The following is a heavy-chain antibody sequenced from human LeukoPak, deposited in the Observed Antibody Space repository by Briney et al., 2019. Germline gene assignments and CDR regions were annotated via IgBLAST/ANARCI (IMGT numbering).Heavy chain of an antibody. V-gene: IGHV4-39*01. D-gene: IGHD1-7*01. J-gene: IGHJ4*02. Sequence: KPSETLSLTCTVSGDSISSVSYYWGWIRQPPGKGLAWIGSIYYSGSTYYNPSLKSRVTISVDTSKNQFSLKLSSVTAADTAVYYCARRPNWNFEYYFDYWGQGTLVTVSS. CDR1: GDSISSVSYY. CDR2: IYYSGST. CDR3: ARRPNWNFEYYFDY.